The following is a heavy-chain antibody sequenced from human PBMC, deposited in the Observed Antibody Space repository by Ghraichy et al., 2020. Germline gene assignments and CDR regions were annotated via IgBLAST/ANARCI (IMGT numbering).Heavy chain of an antibody. V-gene: IGHV3-11*06. J-gene: IGHJ4*02. D-gene: IGHD6-19*01. CDR1: GFTFSDYY. Sequence: GGSLRLSCAASGFTFSDYYMSWIRQAPGKGLEWISYISSSSSSDTKYADSVKGRFTISRDNAKNSLYLQMNSLRAEDTAVYYCARDCEAVTGSIEFDHWGQGILVTVSS. CDR2: ISSSSSSDT. CDR3: ARDCEAVTGSIEFDH.